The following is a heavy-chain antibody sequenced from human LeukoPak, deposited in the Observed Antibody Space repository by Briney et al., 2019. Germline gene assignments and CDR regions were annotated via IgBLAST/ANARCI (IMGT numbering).Heavy chain of an antibody. CDR2: IGAGGTGT. J-gene: IGHJ6*03. Sequence: GGSLRLSCAASGFTFSSHSLNWVRQAPGKGLEWVSAIGAGGTGTYYADSVKGRFTISRDNSKDTVFLQMNSLRADDTAVYYCSKKAATAGSYLYYMDVWGKGTTVTVSS. D-gene: IGHD2-15*01. CDR1: GFTFSSHS. CDR3: SKKAATAGSYLYYMDV. V-gene: IGHV3-23*01.